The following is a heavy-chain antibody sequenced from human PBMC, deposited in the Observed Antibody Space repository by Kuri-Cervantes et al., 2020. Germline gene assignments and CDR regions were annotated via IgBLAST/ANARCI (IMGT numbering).Heavy chain of an antibody. CDR2: ISSSSYI. J-gene: IGHJ6*03. V-gene: IGHV3-21*01. Sequence: GESLKISCAASGFTFSSYSMNWVRQAPGKGLEWVSSISSSSYIYYADSVKGRFTISRDNAKNSLYLQMNSLRAEDTAVYYCVRDRECSGGRCYMPRMDVWGRGTSVTVSS. D-gene: IGHD2-15*01. CDR1: GFTFSSYS. CDR3: VRDRECSGGRCYMPRMDV.